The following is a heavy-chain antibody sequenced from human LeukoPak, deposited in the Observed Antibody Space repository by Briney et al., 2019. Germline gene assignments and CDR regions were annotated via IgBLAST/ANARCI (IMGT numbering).Heavy chain of an antibody. D-gene: IGHD3-3*01. CDR2: MNPNSGNT. Sequence: GASVKVSCKASGYTFTSSDINWVRQATGQGLEWMGWMNPNSGNTGYARKFQGRVTITRNTSISTAYMELSSLRSEDTAVYYCARGASGDFWSGYYFGYYYYYMDVWGKGTTVTVSS. J-gene: IGHJ6*03. CDR1: GYTFTSSD. CDR3: ARGASGDFWSGYYFGYYYYYMDV. V-gene: IGHV1-8*03.